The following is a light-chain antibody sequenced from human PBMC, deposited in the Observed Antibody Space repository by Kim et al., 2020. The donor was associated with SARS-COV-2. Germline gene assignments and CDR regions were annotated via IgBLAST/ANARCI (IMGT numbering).Light chain of an antibody. Sequence: EIVLTQSPGTLSLSPGERATLSCRASQSVSSSYLAWYQQRPGQAPRLPIYGASIRATGIPDRFSGSGSGTDFTLTISRLEPEDFVVYYCQQYGTSPRTFGQGTKVEIK. J-gene: IGKJ1*01. CDR1: QSVSSSY. CDR2: GAS. V-gene: IGKV3-20*01. CDR3: QQYGTSPRT.